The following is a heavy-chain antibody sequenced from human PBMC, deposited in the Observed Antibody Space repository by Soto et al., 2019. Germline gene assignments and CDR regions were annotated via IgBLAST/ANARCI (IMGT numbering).Heavy chain of an antibody. Sequence: SEALSLTCTVSGGSISSYYWSWIRQPPGKGLEWIGYIYYSGSSNYNPSLKSRVTISVDTSKNQFSLKLSSVTAADTAVYYCARGRGGLFSIHNYDYVWGSYRQTYPGLGMDVWGQGTTVTASS. CDR1: GGSISSYY. J-gene: IGHJ6*02. V-gene: IGHV4-59*01. CDR2: IYYSGSS. D-gene: IGHD3-16*02. CDR3: ARGRGGLFSIHNYDYVWGSYRQTYPGLGMDV.